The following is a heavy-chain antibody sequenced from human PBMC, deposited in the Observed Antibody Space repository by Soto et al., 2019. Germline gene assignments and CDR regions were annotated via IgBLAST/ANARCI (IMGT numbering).Heavy chain of an antibody. J-gene: IGHJ4*02. Sequence: PSETLSLTCAVYGESVSGYYWSWIRQPPGKGLEWIGEINHSGSTNYNPSLKSRVTISVDTSKNQFSLKLTSVTAADTAVYYCARVSRAVPVIGYWGQGTPVTVSS. D-gene: IGHD2-2*01. CDR2: INHSGST. V-gene: IGHV4-34*01. CDR3: ARVSRAVPVIGY. CDR1: GESVSGYY.